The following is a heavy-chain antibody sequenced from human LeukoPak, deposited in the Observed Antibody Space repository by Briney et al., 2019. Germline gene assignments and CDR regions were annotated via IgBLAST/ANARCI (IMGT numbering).Heavy chain of an antibody. CDR3: AIRKITGGSYHGMDV. CDR1: GYTFTGNY. V-gene: IGHV1-2*02. CDR2: INPNSGGT. D-gene: IGHD7-27*01. Sequence: ASVKISCKASGYTFTGNYMHCVRQAPGQGLEWMGWINPNSGGTNYAQKFQGRVTMTRDTSISTAYMELSRLRSDDTDVYYCAIRKITGGSYHGMDVWGQGTTVTVSS. J-gene: IGHJ6*02.